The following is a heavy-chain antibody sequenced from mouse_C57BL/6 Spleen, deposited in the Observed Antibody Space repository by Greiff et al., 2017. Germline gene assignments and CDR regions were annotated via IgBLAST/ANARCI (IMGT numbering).Heavy chain of an antibody. Sequence: QVQLQQPGAELVKPGASVKLSCKASGYTFTSYWMQWVKQRPGQGLEWIGEIDPSDSYTNYNQKFKGKATLTVDTSSSTAYMQLSSLTSEDSAVYYCARRGETSYYGSFYWYFDVWGTGTTVTVSS. CDR1: GYTFTSYW. CDR3: ARRGETSYYGSFYWYFDV. J-gene: IGHJ1*03. CDR2: IDPSDSYT. D-gene: IGHD1-1*01. V-gene: IGHV1-50*01.